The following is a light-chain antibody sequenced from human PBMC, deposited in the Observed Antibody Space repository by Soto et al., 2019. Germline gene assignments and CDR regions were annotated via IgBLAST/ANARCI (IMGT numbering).Light chain of an antibody. Sequence: QSALTQPASVSGSPGQSITLSCTGTSSDVGGYNYVSWYQQHPGKAPKLMIYDVSNRPSGVSNRFSGSKSGNTAYLTISGLQAEDEADYYCSSYTSSSTPYVFGTGTKLTVL. CDR1: SSDVGGYNY. CDR3: SSYTSSSTPYV. J-gene: IGLJ1*01. V-gene: IGLV2-14*01. CDR2: DVS.